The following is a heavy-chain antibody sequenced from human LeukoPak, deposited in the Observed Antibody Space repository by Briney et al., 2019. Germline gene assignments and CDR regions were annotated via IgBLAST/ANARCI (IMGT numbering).Heavy chain of an antibody. CDR2: ISGSGGST. CDR1: GLTFSSYA. D-gene: IGHD6-19*01. CDR3: AKVGKQWLVRDL. Sequence: GGSLRLSCATSGLTFSSYAMTWVRQAPGKGLEWVSGISGSGGSTNYADSVKGRFTISRDNSKNRRYLQMNSLRAEDTAVYDCAKVGKQWLVRDLWGQGTLVTVSS. J-gene: IGHJ4*02. V-gene: IGHV3-23*01.